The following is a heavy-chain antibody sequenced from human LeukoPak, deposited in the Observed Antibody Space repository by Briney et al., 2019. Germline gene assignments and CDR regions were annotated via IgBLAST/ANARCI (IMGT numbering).Heavy chain of an antibody. CDR1: GGSFSGYY. Sequence: SETLSLTCAVYGGSFSGYYWSWIRQPAGKGLEWIGRIYTSGSTYYNPSLKSRVTISVDTSKNQFSLKLSSVTAADTAVYYCARDLVGRRIAARPGGYYFDYWGQGTLVTASS. V-gene: IGHV4-4*07. J-gene: IGHJ4*02. CDR3: ARDLVGRRIAARPGGYYFDY. CDR2: IYTSGST. D-gene: IGHD6-6*01.